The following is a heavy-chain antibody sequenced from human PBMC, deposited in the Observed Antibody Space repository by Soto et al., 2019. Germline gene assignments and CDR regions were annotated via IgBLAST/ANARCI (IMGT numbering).Heavy chain of an antibody. CDR2: IYYSGST. CDR1: GGSISSYY. V-gene: IGHV4-59*01. CDR3: ARSENSNYYYYYGMDV. D-gene: IGHD4-4*01. J-gene: IGHJ6*02. Sequence: SETLSLTCTVSGGSISSYYWSWIRQPPGKGLEWIGYIYYSGSTNYNPSLKSRVTISVDTSKNQFSLKLSSVTAADTAVYYCARSENSNYYYYYGMDVWGQGTTVTVAS.